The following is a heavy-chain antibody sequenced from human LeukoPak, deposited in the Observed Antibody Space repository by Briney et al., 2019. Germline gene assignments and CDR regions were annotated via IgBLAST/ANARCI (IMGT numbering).Heavy chain of an antibody. J-gene: IGHJ4*02. CDR3: AKDQTYGSGSYYFGPFDY. CDR2: ISGSGGST. Sequence: GGTLRLSCAASGFTFSSYGMSWVRQAPGKGLEWVSAISGSGGSTYYADSVKGRFTISRDNSKNTLYLQMNSLRAEDTAVYYCAKDQTYGSGSYYFGPFDYWGQGTLVTVSS. CDR1: GFTFSSYG. D-gene: IGHD3-10*01. V-gene: IGHV3-23*01.